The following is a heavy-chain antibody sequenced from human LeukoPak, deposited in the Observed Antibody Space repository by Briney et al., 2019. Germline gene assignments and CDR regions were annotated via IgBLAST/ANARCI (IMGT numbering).Heavy chain of an antibody. CDR2: INHSGST. Sequence: PSETLSLTCAVYGGSFSGYYWSWIRQPPRKGVEWMGEINHSGSTNYNPSLKSRVTISVDTSKNQFSLKLSSVTAADTAVYYCARGNRYYDFWSGYYVYYFDYWGQGTLVTVSS. D-gene: IGHD3-3*01. CDR3: ARGNRYYDFWSGYYVYYFDY. V-gene: IGHV4-34*01. CDR1: GGSFSGYY. J-gene: IGHJ4*02.